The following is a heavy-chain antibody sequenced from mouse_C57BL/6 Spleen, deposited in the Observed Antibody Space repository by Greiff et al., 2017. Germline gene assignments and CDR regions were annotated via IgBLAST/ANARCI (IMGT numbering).Heavy chain of an antibody. CDR3: ARRGDTRGYAMDY. V-gene: IGHV1-50*01. CDR2: IDPSDSYT. J-gene: IGHJ4*01. Sequence: QVQLQQPGAELVKPGASVKLSCKASGYTFTSYWMQWVKQRPGQGLEWIGEIDPSDSYTNYNQKFKGKATLTVDTSSSTAYMPLSSLTSEDSAVYYCARRGDTRGYAMDYWGQGTSVTVSS. CDR1: GYTFTSYW. D-gene: IGHD2-13*01.